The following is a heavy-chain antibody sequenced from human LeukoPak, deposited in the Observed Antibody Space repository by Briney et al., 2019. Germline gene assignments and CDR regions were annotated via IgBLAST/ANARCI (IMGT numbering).Heavy chain of an antibody. CDR3: AASGSHYWFDP. J-gene: IGHJ5*02. Sequence: GGSLRLSCAASGLTVSGNYMSWVRQAPGKGLEWVSVIYTSGGTSYADSVKDRFTISRVNSKSTLYLQMNTLRAEDTAVYFCAASGSHYWFDPWGQGTLVTVSS. CDR1: GLTVSGNY. V-gene: IGHV3-53*01. D-gene: IGHD3-10*01. CDR2: IYTSGGT.